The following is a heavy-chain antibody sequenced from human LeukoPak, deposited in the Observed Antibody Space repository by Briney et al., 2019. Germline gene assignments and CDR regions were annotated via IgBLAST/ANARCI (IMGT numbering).Heavy chain of an antibody. V-gene: IGHV3-64*01. CDR3: ARTPSSGQGRGYYFDY. D-gene: IGHD3-22*01. CDR1: GFTFSSYA. Sequence: GGSLRLSCAASGFTFSSYAMHWVRQAPGKGLEYVSAISSNGGSTYYANSVKGRFTISRDNSKNTLYLQMGSLRAEDMAVYYCARTPSSGQGRGYYFDYWGQGTLVTVSS. CDR2: ISSNGGST. J-gene: IGHJ4*02.